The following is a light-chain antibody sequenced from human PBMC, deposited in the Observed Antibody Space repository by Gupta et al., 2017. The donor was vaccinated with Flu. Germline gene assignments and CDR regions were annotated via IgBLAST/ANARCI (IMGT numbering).Light chain of an antibody. Sequence: QSALTQPASVSGSPGQSITISCTGTSSDVGGYSYVSWYQQSPGKAPKLMSYEVSNRPSEVSSRFSGSKSGSKASLTISGLQAEDDADYYCSSYTRSRTIGLGTGTQVNV. V-gene: IGLV2-14*01. CDR2: EVS. J-gene: IGLJ1*01. CDR3: SSYTRSRTIG. CDR1: SSDVGGYSY.